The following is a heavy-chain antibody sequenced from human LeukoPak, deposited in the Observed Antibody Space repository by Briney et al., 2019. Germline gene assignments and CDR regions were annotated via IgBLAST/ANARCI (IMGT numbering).Heavy chain of an antibody. CDR2: KGQDGSEK. D-gene: IGHD3-16*01. V-gene: IGHV3-7*01. Sequence: GGSLRLSCAASGFTFSSYWMTWVRQAPGKGLEWVANKGQDGSEKHYVDSVKGRFTISRDNAKNSLYLQMNSLRAEDTAVYYCSGGTYADYWGQGTLVTVSS. J-gene: IGHJ4*02. CDR3: SGGTYADY. CDR1: GFTFSSYW.